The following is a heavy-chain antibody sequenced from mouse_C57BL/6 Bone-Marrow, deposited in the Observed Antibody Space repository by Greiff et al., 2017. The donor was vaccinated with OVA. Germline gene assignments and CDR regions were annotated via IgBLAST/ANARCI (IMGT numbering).Heavy chain of an antibody. Sequence: VQLQQSGAELVRPGASVKLSCTASGFNIKDYYMHWVKQRPEQGLEWIGRIDPEDGDTEYAPKFQGKATMTAHTSSNTAYLQLSSLTSEDTAVYYCTFSVVATDFDYWGQGTTLTVSS. CDR2: IDPEDGDT. D-gene: IGHD1-1*01. CDR1: GFNIKDYY. J-gene: IGHJ2*01. CDR3: TFSVVATDFDY. V-gene: IGHV14-1*01.